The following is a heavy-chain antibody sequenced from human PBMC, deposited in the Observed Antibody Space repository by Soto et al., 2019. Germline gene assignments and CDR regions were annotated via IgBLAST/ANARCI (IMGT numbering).Heavy chain of an antibody. CDR1: GGTFSSYA. V-gene: IGHV1-69*06. J-gene: IGHJ5*02. CDR3: ASIVGAASGWFDP. D-gene: IGHD1-26*01. Sequence: SVKVSCKASGGTFSSYAISWVRQAPGQGLEWMGGIIPIFGTANYAQKFQGRVTITADKSTSTAYMELSSLRSEDTAVYYCASIVGAASGWFDPWGQGTLVTVSS. CDR2: IIPIFGTA.